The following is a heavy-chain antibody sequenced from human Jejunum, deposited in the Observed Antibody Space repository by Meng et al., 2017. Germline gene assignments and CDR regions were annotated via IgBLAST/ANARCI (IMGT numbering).Heavy chain of an antibody. CDR3: ALYCGGGNCIVPDQYSYAMDV. CDR1: GGRFSTYG. V-gene: IGHV1-69*13. CDR2: FIPLFGTP. D-gene: IGHD2-15*01. J-gene: IGHJ6*02. Sequence: SVKVSCKASGGRFSTYGITWVRQAPGQGLEWMGTFIPLFGTPNYAQTFHGRRSFTADGCTATASMELSGLRSADTAVSYCALYCGGGNCIVPDQYSYAMDVWGQGTTVTVSS.